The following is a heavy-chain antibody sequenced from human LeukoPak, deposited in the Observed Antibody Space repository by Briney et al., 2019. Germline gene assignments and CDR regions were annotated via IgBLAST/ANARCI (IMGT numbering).Heavy chain of an antibody. CDR3: ARGGTVTTFDY. J-gene: IGHJ4*02. Sequence: PSETLSLTCTVSGDSISSSGYYWGWIRQPPGKGLEWIGTIYYSGSTYYNPSLKSRVTISVYTSKNQFSLKLSSVTAADTAVYYCARGGTVTTFDYWGQGTLVTVSS. V-gene: IGHV4-39*01. D-gene: IGHD4-17*01. CDR2: IYYSGST. CDR1: GDSISSSGYY.